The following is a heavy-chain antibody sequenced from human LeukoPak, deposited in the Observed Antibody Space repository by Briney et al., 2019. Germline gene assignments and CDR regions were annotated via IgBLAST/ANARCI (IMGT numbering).Heavy chain of an antibody. J-gene: IGHJ6*02. CDR3: AKLWSGSYYYYGMDV. Sequence: GGSLRLSCAASGFTFSSYSMNWIRQAPGKGLEWVSSISGSSNYIYYADLVKGRFTISRDSATNSLYLQMSSLRAEDTAVYYCAKLWSGSYYYYGMDVWGQGTTVTVSS. CDR1: GFTFSSYS. CDR2: ISGSSNYI. V-gene: IGHV3-21*01. D-gene: IGHD1-26*01.